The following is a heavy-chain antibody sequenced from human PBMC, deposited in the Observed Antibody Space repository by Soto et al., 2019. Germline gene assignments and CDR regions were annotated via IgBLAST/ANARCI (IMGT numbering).Heavy chain of an antibody. D-gene: IGHD3-22*01. Sequence: GGSLRLSCAASGFTVSSNYMSWVRQAPGKGLEWVSVIYSGGSTYYADSVKGRFTISRDNSKNTLYLQMNSLRAEDTAVYYCARDRGYYDSSGYSPDAFDICGQGTMVIVSS. V-gene: IGHV3-53*01. J-gene: IGHJ3*02. CDR1: GFTVSSNY. CDR2: IYSGGST. CDR3: ARDRGYYDSSGYSPDAFDI.